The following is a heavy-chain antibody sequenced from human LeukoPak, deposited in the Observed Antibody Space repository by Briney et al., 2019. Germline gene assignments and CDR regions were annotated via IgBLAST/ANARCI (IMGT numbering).Heavy chain of an antibody. V-gene: IGHV3-74*01. D-gene: IGHD4-17*01. Sequence: GRSLRLSCAASGFTFDDYAMHWVRQAPGKGLVWVSRINSDGSSTSYADSVKGRFTISRDNAKNTLYLQMNSLRAEDTAVYYCARDFPVTTDAFDIWGQGTMVTVSS. CDR2: INSDGSST. CDR1: GFTFDDYA. J-gene: IGHJ3*02. CDR3: ARDFPVTTDAFDI.